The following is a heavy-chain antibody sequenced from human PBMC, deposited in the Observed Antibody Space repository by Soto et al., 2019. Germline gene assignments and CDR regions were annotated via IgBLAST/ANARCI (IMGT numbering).Heavy chain of an antibody. CDR3: TKDTGSSWYGALSN. J-gene: IGHJ4*02. D-gene: IGHD6-13*01. Sequence: LRLSCSASGFTFDDYAMHWVRQAPGKGLEWASGISWNSVSIGYADSVKGRFTISRDNAKNSLYLQMNSLRTEDTALYYCTKDTGSSWYGALSNWGQGTLVTVS. CDR2: ISWNSVSI. V-gene: IGHV3-9*01. CDR1: GFTFDDYA.